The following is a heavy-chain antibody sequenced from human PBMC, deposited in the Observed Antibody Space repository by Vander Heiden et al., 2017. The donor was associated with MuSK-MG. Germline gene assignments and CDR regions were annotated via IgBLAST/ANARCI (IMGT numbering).Heavy chain of an antibody. D-gene: IGHD3-10*01. J-gene: IGHJ4*01. V-gene: IGHV6-1*01. CDR1: GASVSSNSAA. Sequence: QLQLQQSGLGLVKPSQTLSFTGAISGASVSSNSAAWNWIRQSPSRGLEWLGRTFYSSQRYKESAVSVKSRITIIPYTSKNQFSVQLNSVTPEDTAVYCCARGVGSGSSDCWGHGTLVTVSS. CDR2: TFYSSQRYK. CDR3: ARGVGSGSSDC.